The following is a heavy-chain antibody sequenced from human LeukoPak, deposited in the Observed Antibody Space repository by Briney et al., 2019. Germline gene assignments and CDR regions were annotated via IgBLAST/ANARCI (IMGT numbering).Heavy chain of an antibody. CDR1: GFTFSSYS. CDR2: ISSSSSYI. J-gene: IGHJ6*03. Sequence: GGSLRLSCAASGFTFSSYSMNWVRQAPGKGLEWVSSISSSSSYIYYADSVKGRFTISRDNAKNSLYLQMNSLRAEDTAVYYCARGNMVRGVAAYYYYYMDVWGKGTTVTISS. D-gene: IGHD3-10*01. CDR3: ARGNMVRGVAAYYYYYMDV. V-gene: IGHV3-21*01.